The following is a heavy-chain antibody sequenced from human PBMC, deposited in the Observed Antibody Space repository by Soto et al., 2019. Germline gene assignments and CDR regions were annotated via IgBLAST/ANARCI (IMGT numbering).Heavy chain of an antibody. CDR1: GGSISSSSYY. J-gene: IGHJ3*02. D-gene: IGHD3-9*01. CDR2: IYYSGST. V-gene: IGHV4-39*01. CDR3: ATQFDILTGYYTLPDAFDI. Sequence: QLQLQESGPGLVKPSETLSLTCTVSGGSISSSSYYWGWIRQPPGKVLEWIGSIYYSGSTYYNPSLKSRVTISVDTSKNQFSLKRSSVPAADTAVYYCATQFDILTGYYTLPDAFDIWGQGTMVTVSS.